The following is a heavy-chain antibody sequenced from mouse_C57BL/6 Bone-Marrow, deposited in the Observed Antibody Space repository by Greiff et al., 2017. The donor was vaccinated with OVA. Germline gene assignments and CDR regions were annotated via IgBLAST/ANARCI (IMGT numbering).Heavy chain of an antibody. J-gene: IGHJ4*01. V-gene: IGHV2-6-1*01. CDR3: ARHYYYGSSPLLDY. D-gene: IGHD1-1*01. CDR1: GFSLTSYG. Sequence: QVQLKESGPGLVAPSQSLSITCTVSGFSLTSYGVHWVRQPPGKGLEWLVVIWSDGSTTYNSALKSSLGISKDNSESQVFLKMNSLQTDDTAMYYCARHYYYGSSPLLDYWGQGTSVTVSS. CDR2: IWSDGST.